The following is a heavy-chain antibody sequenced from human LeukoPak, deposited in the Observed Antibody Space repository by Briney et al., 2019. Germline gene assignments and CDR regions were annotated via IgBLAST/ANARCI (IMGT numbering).Heavy chain of an antibody. Sequence: GGSLRLSCGASGFSFSSSWMQWVRQAPGKGLVWVSRINIDGSSTTYADSVKGRFTISRDNAKNTLYLQMNSLRAEDTAVYYCAREGDDTSGYYQDYWGQGTLVTVSS. CDR1: GFSFSSSW. V-gene: IGHV3-74*01. J-gene: IGHJ4*02. CDR3: AREGDDTSGYYQDY. CDR2: INIDGSST. D-gene: IGHD3-22*01.